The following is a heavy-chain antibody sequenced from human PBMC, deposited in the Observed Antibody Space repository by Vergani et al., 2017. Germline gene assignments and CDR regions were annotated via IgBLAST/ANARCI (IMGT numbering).Heavy chain of an antibody. D-gene: IGHD3-16*01. CDR2: IYYSGST. V-gene: IGHV4-39*07. Sequence: QLQLQESGPGLVKPSETLSLTCTVSGGSISSSSYYWGWIRQPPGKGLEWIGSIYYSGSTYYNPSLKSRVTISVDTSKNQFSLKLSSVTAADTAVYYCARDDYIWGSSFGAFDIWGQGTMVTVSS. CDR1: GGSISSSSYY. J-gene: IGHJ3*02. CDR3: ARDDYIWGSSFGAFDI.